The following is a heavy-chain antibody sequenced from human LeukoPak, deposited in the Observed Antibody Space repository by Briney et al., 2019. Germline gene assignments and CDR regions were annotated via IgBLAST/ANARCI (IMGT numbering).Heavy chain of an antibody. D-gene: IGHD3-22*01. V-gene: IGHV3-30*03. J-gene: IGHJ4*02. CDR3: ATSVGYDSSGSPYFDY. CDR2: ISYDGSNK. Sequence: GRSLRLSCAASGFTSSSYGMQWVRQAPGKGLEGVAVISYDGSNKYYADSVKGRFTISRDNSKNTLYLQMNSLRAEDTAVYYCATSVGYDSSGSPYFDYWGQGTLVTVSS. CDR1: GFTSSSYG.